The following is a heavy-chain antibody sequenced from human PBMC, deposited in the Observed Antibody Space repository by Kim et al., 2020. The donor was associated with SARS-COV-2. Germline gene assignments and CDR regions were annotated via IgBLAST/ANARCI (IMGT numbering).Heavy chain of an antibody. V-gene: IGHV1-3*01. CDR2: INAGNGNT. Sequence: ASVKVSCKASGYTSTSYAMHWVCQAPGQRLEWMGWINAGNGNTKYSQKFQGRVTITRDTSASTAYMELSSLRSEDTAVYYCARSSGDIVVVVAARHLDYWGQGTLVTVSS. D-gene: IGHD2-15*01. J-gene: IGHJ4*02. CDR3: ARSSGDIVVVVAARHLDY. CDR1: GYTSTSYA.